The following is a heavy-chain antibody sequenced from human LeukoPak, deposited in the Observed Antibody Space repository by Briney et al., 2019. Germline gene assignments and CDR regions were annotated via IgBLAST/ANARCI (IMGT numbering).Heavy chain of an antibody. D-gene: IGHD5-24*01. V-gene: IGHV1-46*01. CDR2: INPSGGST. J-gene: IGHJ4*02. CDR3: AYERADGFND. Sequence: ASVKVSCKASGYTFTRYYMHWVRQAPGQGLEWMGIINPSGGSTSYAQKFQGRVTMTRDTSTSTVYMNLSNLRSDDTAVYFCAYERADGFNDWGQGALVIVSS. CDR1: GYTFTRYY.